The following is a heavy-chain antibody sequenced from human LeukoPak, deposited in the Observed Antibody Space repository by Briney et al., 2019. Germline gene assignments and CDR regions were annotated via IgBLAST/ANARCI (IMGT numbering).Heavy chain of an antibody. CDR1: GFTFSTSA. D-gene: IGHD5-24*01. J-gene: IGHJ4*02. CDR3: AKDRGRDGYRKLFDY. CDR2: ISPTGGAI. V-gene: IGHV3-21*01. Sequence: PGGSLRLSCAASGFTFSTSAMNWVRQAPGRGLEWVSSISPTGGAIFYADSLRGRFTISRDNAKNTLYLQMNSLRAEDTAVYYCAKDRGRDGYRKLFDYWGQGTLVTVSS.